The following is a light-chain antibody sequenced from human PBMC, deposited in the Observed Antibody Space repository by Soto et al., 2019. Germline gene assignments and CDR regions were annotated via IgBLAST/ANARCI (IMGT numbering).Light chain of an antibody. CDR3: SSYAGSNNYV. CDR2: EVN. V-gene: IGLV2-8*01. J-gene: IGLJ1*01. Sequence: QSVLTQPPSASGSPGQSVTISCTGTSSDVGGYNYVSWYQQHPGKAPKLMIYEVNKRPSGVADRFSGSKSGNTASLTVSGLQAEDEADYYCSSYAGSNNYVFGTGTKVTVL. CDR1: SSDVGGYNY.